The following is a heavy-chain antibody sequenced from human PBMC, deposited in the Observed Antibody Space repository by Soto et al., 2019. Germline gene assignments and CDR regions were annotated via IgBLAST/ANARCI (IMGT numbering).Heavy chain of an antibody. CDR1: GGSFSGYY. Sequence: PSETLSLTCAVYGGSFSGYYWSWIRQPPGKGLEWIGEINHSGSNNYNPSLKSRVTISVDTSKNQFSLKLSSVTAAETAVYYCARVILPAAKIYGHRGLEYSGQGTLVTVSS. D-gene: IGHD2-2*01. V-gene: IGHV4-34*01. J-gene: IGHJ4*02. CDR2: INHSGSN. CDR3: ARVILPAAKIYGHRGLEY.